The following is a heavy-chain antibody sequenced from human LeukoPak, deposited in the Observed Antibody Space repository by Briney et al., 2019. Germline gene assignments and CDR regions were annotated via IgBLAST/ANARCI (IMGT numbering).Heavy chain of an antibody. CDR2: INHSGST. J-gene: IGHJ4*02. D-gene: IGHD6-19*01. V-gene: IGHV4-34*01. Sequence: PSETLSLTCAVYGGSFSGYYWSWVRQPPGKGLEWIGEINHSGSTNYNPSLKSRVTISVDTSKNQFSLKLSSVTAADTAVYYCARALLDVAEDYWGQGTLVTVSS. CDR1: GGSFSGYY. CDR3: ARALLDVAEDY.